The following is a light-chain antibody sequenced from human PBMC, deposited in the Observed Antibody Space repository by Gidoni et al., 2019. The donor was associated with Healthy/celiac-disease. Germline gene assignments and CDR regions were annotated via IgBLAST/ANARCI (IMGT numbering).Light chain of an antibody. V-gene: IGKV4-1*01. CDR1: QSVLYSSNNKNY. CDR3: QQYYSPPPMCS. CDR2: WAS. J-gene: IGKJ2*04. Sequence: DIVMTQSPDSLAVSLGERATINCKSSQSVLYSSNNKNYLAWYQQKPGQPPKLLIYWASTRESGVPDRFSGSGSGTDFTLTISSLQAEDVAVYYCQQYYSPPPMCSFGQGPKLEIK.